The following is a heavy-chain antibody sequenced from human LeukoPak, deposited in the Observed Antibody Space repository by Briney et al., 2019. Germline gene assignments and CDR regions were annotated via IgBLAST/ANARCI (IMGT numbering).Heavy chain of an antibody. Sequence: GGSLRLSCAASGFTFSDHYMHWVRQAPGKGLEWVAVISYDGNNKYYADSVKGRFTISRDNSKNTLYLQMNSLRAEDTAVYYCARDLVGGWDDSSGYYYGYFDYWGQGTLVTVSS. V-gene: IGHV3-30-3*01. CDR3: ARDLVGGWDDSSGYYYGYFDY. CDR1: GFTFSDHY. J-gene: IGHJ4*02. D-gene: IGHD3-22*01. CDR2: ISYDGNNK.